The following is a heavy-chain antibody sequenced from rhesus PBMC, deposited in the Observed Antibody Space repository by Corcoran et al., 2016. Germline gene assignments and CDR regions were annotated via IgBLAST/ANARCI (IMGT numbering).Heavy chain of an antibody. CDR3: ARALNTVTAQTHIDY. V-gene: IGHV4-173*01. D-gene: IGHD4-23*01. Sequence: QLQLQESGPGLVKPSETLSLTCAVSGGSISSIYWSWICQSPGKGLEWIGRISGSGGRTDYHPSLKSRVTISTDPSKNLFSLKLSSMTAADTAVYYCARALNTVTAQTHIDYWGQGVLVTVSS. J-gene: IGHJ4*01. CDR2: ISGSGGRT. CDR1: GGSISSIY.